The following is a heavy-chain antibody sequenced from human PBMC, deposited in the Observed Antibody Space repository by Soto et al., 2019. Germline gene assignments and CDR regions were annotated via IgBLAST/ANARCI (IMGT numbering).Heavy chain of an antibody. CDR1: GGTFSSYA. J-gene: IGHJ6*02. Sequence: SVKVSCKASGGTFSSYAISWVRQAPGQGLEWMGGIIPIFGTANYAQKFQGRVTITADESTSTAYMELSSLRSEDTAVYYCARGMAEGGYEGDYYYGMDVWGQGTTVTVSS. CDR2: IIPIFGTA. D-gene: IGHD5-12*01. CDR3: ARGMAEGGYEGDYYYGMDV. V-gene: IGHV1-69*13.